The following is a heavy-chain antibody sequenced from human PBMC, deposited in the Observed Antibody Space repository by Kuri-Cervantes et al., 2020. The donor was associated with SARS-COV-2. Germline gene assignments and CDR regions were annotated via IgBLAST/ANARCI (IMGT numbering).Heavy chain of an antibody. J-gene: IGHJ4*02. Sequence: GGSLRLSCVASGFTFSDYYLTWIRQAPGKGLEWASYISSSGGSIFYADSVRGRFTASRDNSKNTLFLQMNNVRADDTAVYFCAKEPAHCGSDCFSLLDYWGRGTLVTVSS. D-gene: IGHD2-21*01. CDR2: ISSSGGSI. V-gene: IGHV3-11*01. CDR3: AKEPAHCGSDCFSLLDY. CDR1: GFTFSDYY.